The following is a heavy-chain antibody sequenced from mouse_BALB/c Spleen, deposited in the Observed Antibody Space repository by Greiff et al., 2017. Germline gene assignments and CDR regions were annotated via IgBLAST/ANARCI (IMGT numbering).Heavy chain of an antibody. CDR2: INPYNDGT. V-gene: IGHV1-14*01. CDR1: GYTFTSYV. D-gene: IGHD4-1*01. J-gene: IGHJ4*01. Sequence: EVQRVESGPELVKPGASVKMSCKASGYTFTSYVMHWVKQKPGQGLEWIGYINPYNDGTKYNEKFKGKATLTSDKSSSTAYMELSSLTSEDSAVYYCARDWDDYAMDYWGQGTSVTVSS. CDR3: ARDWDDYAMDY.